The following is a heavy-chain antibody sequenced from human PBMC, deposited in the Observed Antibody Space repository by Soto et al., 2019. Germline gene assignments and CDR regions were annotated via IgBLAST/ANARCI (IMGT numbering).Heavy chain of an antibody. D-gene: IGHD3-22*01. CDR3: ARGSYYYDSSGYYHY. Sequence: ASGEVSCKASGYTFTSYAIHWVRQAPGQRLEWMGWINAGNGNTKSSEKFQGRVTISRATSASTAYLELSRLTSEDTAVYYCARGSYYYDSSGYYHYWGQGTLVTVSS. CDR1: GYTFTSYA. J-gene: IGHJ4*02. V-gene: IGHV1-3*01. CDR2: INAGNGNT.